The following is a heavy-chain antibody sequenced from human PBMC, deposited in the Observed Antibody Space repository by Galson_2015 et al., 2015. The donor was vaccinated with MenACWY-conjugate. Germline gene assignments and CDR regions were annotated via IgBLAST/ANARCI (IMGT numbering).Heavy chain of an antibody. V-gene: IGHV4-39*01. Sequence: QVQLQESGPGLVKPSETLSLTCTVSGGSISSNSYHWGWIRQPPGKGLEWIGKISDTGSTHYNPSLRSRVTMSVDTSKNQFSLRLNSVTAADTAVFYCASRYSWNAIWGDWGRGTLVTVSS. CDR3: ASRYSWNAIWGD. CDR1: GGSISSNSYH. CDR2: ISDTGST. J-gene: IGHJ4*01. D-gene: IGHD1-1*01.